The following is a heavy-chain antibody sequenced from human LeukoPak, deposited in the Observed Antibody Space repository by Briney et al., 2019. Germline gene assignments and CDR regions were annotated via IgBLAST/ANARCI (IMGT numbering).Heavy chain of an antibody. J-gene: IGHJ4*02. Sequence: GASVKVSCMASGYTFSAYFMHWVRQAPGQGPEWMGWINPNSGGTKYAQKFQGRVTMTRDTSISTAYMDLSRLTSDDTAMYYCATDRREYHVLNYFDYWGQGTLVTVSS. CDR3: ATDRREYHVLNYFDY. CDR2: INPNSGGT. V-gene: IGHV1-2*02. D-gene: IGHD2-2*01. CDR1: GYTFSAYF.